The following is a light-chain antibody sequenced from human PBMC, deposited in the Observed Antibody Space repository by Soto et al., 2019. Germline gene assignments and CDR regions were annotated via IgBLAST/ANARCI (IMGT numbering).Light chain of an antibody. CDR2: GAS. Sequence: EIVLTQSPGTLSLSPGERATLTCRASQSVSSSYLGWYQQKLGQAPRLLIYGASSRATGIPDRFSGSGSGTDFTLTISRLEPADFAVYYCQQYGSSPQTFGQGTKVEIK. J-gene: IGKJ1*01. CDR3: QQYGSSPQT. V-gene: IGKV3-20*01. CDR1: QSVSSSY.